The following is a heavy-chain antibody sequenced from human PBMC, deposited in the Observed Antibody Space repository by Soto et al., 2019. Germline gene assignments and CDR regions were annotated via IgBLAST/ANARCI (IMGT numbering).Heavy chain of an antibody. CDR1: GFTFSSSE. J-gene: IGHJ3*01. Sequence: EVQLVESGGGLVQPGGSLRLSCAVSGFTFSSSEMYWVRQAAGKGLEWISYIHPSGQPIFYADSVKGRFTISRDKANNSLFRQMNSLRAEDTAVYYCARRASRWGQGTMVTVSS. D-gene: IGHD1-26*01. V-gene: IGHV3-48*03. CDR3: ARRASR. CDR2: IHPSGQPI.